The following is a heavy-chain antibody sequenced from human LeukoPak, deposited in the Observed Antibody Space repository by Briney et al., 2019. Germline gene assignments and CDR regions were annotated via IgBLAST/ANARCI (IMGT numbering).Heavy chain of an antibody. J-gene: IGHJ4*02. D-gene: IGHD6-19*01. Sequence: SETPSLTCAVSGGSISSGGYSWSWIRQPPGKGLEWIGYIYHSGSTCYNPSLKSRVTISVDRSKNQFSLKLSSVTAADTAVYYCARGSGWFQFDYWGQGTLVTVSS. V-gene: IGHV4-30-2*01. CDR2: IYHSGST. CDR3: ARGSGWFQFDY. CDR1: GGSISSGGYS.